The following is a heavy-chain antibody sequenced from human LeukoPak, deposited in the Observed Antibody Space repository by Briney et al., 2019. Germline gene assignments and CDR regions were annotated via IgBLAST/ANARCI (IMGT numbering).Heavy chain of an antibody. D-gene: IGHD4-11*01. CDR1: GGSISSYF. CDR3: ARGPYRNSFDY. CDR2: IYYSGST. Sequence: KPSETLSLTCTVSGGSISSYFWSWIRQPPGKGLEWIGYIYYSGSTYYNPSLKSRVTMSVDTSKNQFSLKLSSVTAADTAVYYCARGPYRNSFDYWGQGTLVTVSS. V-gene: IGHV4-59*12. J-gene: IGHJ4*02.